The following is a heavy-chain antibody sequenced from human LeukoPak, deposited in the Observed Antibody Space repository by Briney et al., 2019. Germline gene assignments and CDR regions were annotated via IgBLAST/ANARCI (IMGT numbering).Heavy chain of an antibody. V-gene: IGHV7-4-1*02. D-gene: IGHD2-2*01. CDR3: AREFCSSTSCSYFDY. CDR2: INTNTGNP. Sequence: ASVKVSCKASGYTFTSYAMNWVRQAPGQGLEWMGWINTNTGNPTYAQGFTGRFVFSLDTSVSTAYLQISSLKAEDTAVYYCAREFCSSTSCSYFDYWGQGTLVTVSS. CDR1: GYTFTSYA. J-gene: IGHJ4*02.